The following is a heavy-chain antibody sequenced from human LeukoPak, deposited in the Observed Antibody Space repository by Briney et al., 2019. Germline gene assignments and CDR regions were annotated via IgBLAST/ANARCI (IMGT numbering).Heavy chain of an antibody. Sequence: GGALRLSCAASGFTFSSYGMSWVRQAPGKGLEWVSGISGSGGSTYYADSLKGRFTVSRDNSKNTVFLQMNSLRAEDTAVYYCAKTVVVTGNPRAFDIWGQGTMVTVSS. CDR1: GFTFSSYG. CDR2: ISGSGGST. J-gene: IGHJ3*02. CDR3: AKTVVVTGNPRAFDI. D-gene: IGHD2-21*02. V-gene: IGHV3-23*01.